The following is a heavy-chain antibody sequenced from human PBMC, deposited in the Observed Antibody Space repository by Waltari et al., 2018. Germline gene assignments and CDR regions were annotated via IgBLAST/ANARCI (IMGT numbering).Heavy chain of an antibody. CDR3: ARGWQSIDY. Sequence: EVHLVESGGGLVQPGGSLRLSCAASGFTFTDYWVSWVRQAPGKGPEWVANIQKEGSEKNYVEYGKGRFTISRDNAKDSVYLQMNSLRADDTAMYYCARGWQSIDYWGQGTLVTVSS. J-gene: IGHJ4*02. V-gene: IGHV3-7*01. CDR2: IQKEGSEK. CDR1: GFTFTDYW.